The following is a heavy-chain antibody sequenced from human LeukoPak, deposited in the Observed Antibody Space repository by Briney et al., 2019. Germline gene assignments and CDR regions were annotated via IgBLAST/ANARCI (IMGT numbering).Heavy chain of an antibody. CDR2: IYYSGST. D-gene: IGHD2-21*01. V-gene: IGHV4-59*01. J-gene: IGHJ6*03. CDR3: ARDVVPYYYYYMDV. CDR1: GGSISSYY. Sequence: PSETLSLTCTVSGGSISSYYWSWIRQPPGKGLEWIGYIYYSGSTNYNPSLKSRVTISVDTSKNQFSLKLSSVTAADTAVYYCARDVVPYYYYYMDVWGKGTTVTVSS.